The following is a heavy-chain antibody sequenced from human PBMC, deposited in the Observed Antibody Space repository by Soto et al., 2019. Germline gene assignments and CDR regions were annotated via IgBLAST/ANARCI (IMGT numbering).Heavy chain of an antibody. V-gene: IGHV3-23*01. J-gene: IGHJ3*02. D-gene: IGHD2-2*01. Sequence: EVQLLESGGGLVQPGGSLRLSCAASGFTFSSYAMSWVRQAPGKGLEWDSAITASGDTTYYADSVKGRFTISRDNSKSTMYLPMNSRRAEDTAVYYCAKVRPLRDCTRTSCLGAFDIRGQGTMVTVSS. CDR2: ITASGDTT. CDR1: GFTFSSYA. CDR3: AKVRPLRDCTRTSCLGAFDI.